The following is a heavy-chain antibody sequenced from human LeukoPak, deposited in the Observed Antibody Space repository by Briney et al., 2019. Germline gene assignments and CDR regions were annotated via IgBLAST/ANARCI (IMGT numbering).Heavy chain of an antibody. CDR1: GYTFTGYY. V-gene: IGHV1-2*06. Sequence: GASVRVSCKASGYTFTGYYMHWVRQAPGQGLEWMGRINPNSGGTNYAQKFQGRVTMTRDTSISTAYMELSRLRSDDTAVYYCAKALPPGYTEDYFDYRGPGTLVTLPS. CDR2: INPNSGGT. CDR3: AKALPPGYTEDYFDY. J-gene: IGHJ4*02. D-gene: IGHD6-13*01.